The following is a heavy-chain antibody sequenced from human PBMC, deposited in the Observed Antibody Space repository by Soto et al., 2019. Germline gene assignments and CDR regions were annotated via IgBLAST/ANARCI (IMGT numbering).Heavy chain of an antibody. CDR3: ARQASGYYYGWFDP. V-gene: IGHV4-39*01. D-gene: IGHD3-22*01. Sequence: QLLLQESGPGLVKPSETLSLTCTVSGGSILDSTYYWAWIRQPPGKGLEWIGTIFYSGGTFYTPSLKSRVTMSVATSNNQFSLKLSSVTAADTAVYYCARQASGYYYGWFDPWGQGTLVTVSS. CDR1: GGSILDSTYY. J-gene: IGHJ5*02. CDR2: IFYSGGT.